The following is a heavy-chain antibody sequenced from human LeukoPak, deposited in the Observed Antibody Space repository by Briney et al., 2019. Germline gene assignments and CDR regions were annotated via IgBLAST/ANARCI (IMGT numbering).Heavy chain of an antibody. CDR2: INPNSGGT. CDR3: ARDAHIVVVPAAMPYYYYYMDV. CDR1: GYTFTGYY. Sequence: ASVKVSCKASGYTFTGYYMHWVRQAPGQGLEWMGWINPNSGGTNYAQKFRGRVTMTRDTSISAAYMELSRLRSDDTAVYYCARDAHIVVVPAAMPYYYYYMDVWGKGTTVTVSS. D-gene: IGHD2-2*01. J-gene: IGHJ6*03. V-gene: IGHV1-2*02.